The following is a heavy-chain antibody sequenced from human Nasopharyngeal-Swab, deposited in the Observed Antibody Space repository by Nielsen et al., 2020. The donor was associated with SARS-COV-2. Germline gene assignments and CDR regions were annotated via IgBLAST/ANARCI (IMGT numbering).Heavy chain of an antibody. D-gene: IGHD6-13*01. CDR1: GGSISSSSYY. CDR2: IYYSGST. CDR3: VGSSWYGDYYYYCGMDV. Sequence: SETLSLTCTVSGGSISSSSYYWGWIRQPPGKGLEWIGSIYYSGSTYYNPSLKSRVTISVDTSKNQFSLKLSSVTAADTAVYYCVGSSWYGDYYYYCGMDVWGQGTTVTVSS. J-gene: IGHJ6*02. V-gene: IGHV4-39*07.